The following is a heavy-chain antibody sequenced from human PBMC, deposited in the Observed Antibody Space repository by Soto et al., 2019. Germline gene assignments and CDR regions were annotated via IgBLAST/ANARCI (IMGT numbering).Heavy chain of an antibody. Sequence: GGSLRLSCAASGFTFSSYAMHWVRQAPGKGLEWVAVISYDGSNKYYADSVKGRFTISRDNSKNTLYLQMNSLRAEDTAVYYCARDPEWDPTATYFDYWGKGTLVTVSS. J-gene: IGHJ4*02. CDR2: ISYDGSNK. CDR1: GFTFSSYA. CDR3: ARDPEWDPTATYFDY. D-gene: IGHD1-26*01. V-gene: IGHV3-30-3*01.